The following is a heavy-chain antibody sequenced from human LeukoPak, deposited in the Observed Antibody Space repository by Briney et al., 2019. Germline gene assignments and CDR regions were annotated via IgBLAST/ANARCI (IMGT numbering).Heavy chain of an antibody. Sequence: ASVKVSCKASGYTFTSYGISWVRQAPGQGLEWMGWISAYNGNTNYAQKLQGRVIMTTDTSTSTAYMELRSLRSDDTAVYYCARDKVVVVPAAIRSRWFDPWGQGTLVIVSS. D-gene: IGHD2-2*01. CDR1: GYTFTSYG. CDR2: ISAYNGNT. CDR3: ARDKVVVVPAAIRSRWFDP. V-gene: IGHV1-18*01. J-gene: IGHJ5*02.